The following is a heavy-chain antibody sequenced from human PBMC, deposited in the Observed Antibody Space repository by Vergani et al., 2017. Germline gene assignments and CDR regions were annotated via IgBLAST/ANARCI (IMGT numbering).Heavy chain of an antibody. CDR3: ARRALQCTSGVCLKYFDY. V-gene: IGHV4-59*10. CDR2: IYSSGST. J-gene: IGHJ4*02. CDR1: GGSFSGYY. D-gene: IGHD2-8*01. Sequence: QVQLQQWGAGLLKPSETLSLTCAVYGGSFSGYYWSWIRQPAGKGLEWIRYIYSSGSTNYNPSHKSRVTISVDTSKNQFSLTLSSVTAADTAVYYCARRALQCTSGVCLKYFDYWGQGTLVTVSS.